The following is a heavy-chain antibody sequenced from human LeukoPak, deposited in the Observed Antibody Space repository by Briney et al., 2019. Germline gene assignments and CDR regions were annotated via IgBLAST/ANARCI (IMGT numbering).Heavy chain of an antibody. CDR3: ATPLDYYDRSDSHQGGD. CDR2: IKQEGSEK. D-gene: IGHD3-22*01. J-gene: IGHJ4*02. V-gene: IGHV3-7*03. CDR1: GFTFSRHW. Sequence: GGSLRLSWAASGFTFSRHWMTWVRQAPGKGREWVANIKQEGSEKNYVDSVKGQFTISRDNAKNSLYLQMNSLRAEDTAVYYCATPLDYYDRSDSHQGGDWGQGTLVTVSS.